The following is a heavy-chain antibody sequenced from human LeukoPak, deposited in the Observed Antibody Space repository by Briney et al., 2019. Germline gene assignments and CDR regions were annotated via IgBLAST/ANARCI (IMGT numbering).Heavy chain of an antibody. D-gene: IGHD3-10*01. Sequence: SETLSLTCTVSGGSISSYYWSWIRQPPGKGLEWIGYIYHSGSTYYNPSLKSRVTISVDRSKNQFSLKLSSVTAADTAVYYCATYMVRGDWFDPWGQGTLVTVSS. CDR2: IYHSGST. V-gene: IGHV4-59*04. J-gene: IGHJ5*02. CDR1: GGSISSYY. CDR3: ATYMVRGDWFDP.